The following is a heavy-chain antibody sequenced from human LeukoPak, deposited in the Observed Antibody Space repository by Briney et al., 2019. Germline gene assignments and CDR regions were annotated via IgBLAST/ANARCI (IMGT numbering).Heavy chain of an antibody. D-gene: IGHD5-18*01. Sequence: SETLSLTCTVSGGSISSYYWGWIRQPPGKGLEWIGYIYYSGSIYYNPSLKSRVTMSVDTSKNQFSLKLSSVTAVDTAVYYCARVDTAWWFDPWGQGTLVTVSS. CDR2: IYYSGSI. CDR3: ARVDTAWWFDP. J-gene: IGHJ5*02. V-gene: IGHV4-59*04. CDR1: GGSISSYY.